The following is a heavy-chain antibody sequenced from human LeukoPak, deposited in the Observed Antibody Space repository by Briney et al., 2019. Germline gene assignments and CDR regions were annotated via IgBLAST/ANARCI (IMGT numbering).Heavy chain of an antibody. V-gene: IGHV3-74*01. D-gene: IGHD3-10*01. Sequence: PGGSLRLSCAASGFTFSSYWMHWVRQAPGKGLVWVSRINSDGSSTSYADSVKGRFTISRDNAKNTLYLQTNSLRAEDTAVYYCARSPGAITMATDYFDYWGQGTLVTVSS. J-gene: IGHJ4*02. CDR1: GFTFSSYW. CDR2: INSDGSST. CDR3: ARSPGAITMATDYFDY.